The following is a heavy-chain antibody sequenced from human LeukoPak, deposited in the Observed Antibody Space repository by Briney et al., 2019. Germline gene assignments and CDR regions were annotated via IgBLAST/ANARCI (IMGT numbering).Heavy chain of an antibody. V-gene: IGHV1-18*01. J-gene: IGHJ4*02. D-gene: IGHD4-23*01. CDR1: GYTFTSYG. CDR3: ARAALGGYSPFDY. Sequence: RWASVTVSCKASGYTFTSYGISWVRQAPGQGLEWMGWISAYNGNTNYAQTLQGRVTITTDTARSTAYMELRSLRSDETAVYYCARAALGGYSPFDYWGQGTLVTVSS. CDR2: ISAYNGNT.